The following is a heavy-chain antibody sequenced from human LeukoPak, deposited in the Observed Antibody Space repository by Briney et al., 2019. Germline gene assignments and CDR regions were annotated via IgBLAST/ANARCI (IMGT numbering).Heavy chain of an antibody. D-gene: IGHD5-18*01. CDR1: GYTFIDYY. CDR2: IIPIFGTA. CDR3: ARADTAMVPYFDY. J-gene: IGHJ4*02. Sequence: GASVKVSCKASGYTFIDYYIHWVRQAPGQGLEWMGGIIPIFGTANYAQMFQGRVTITADESTSTAYMELSSLRSEDTAVYCCARADTAMVPYFDYWGQGTLVTVSS. V-gene: IGHV1-69*13.